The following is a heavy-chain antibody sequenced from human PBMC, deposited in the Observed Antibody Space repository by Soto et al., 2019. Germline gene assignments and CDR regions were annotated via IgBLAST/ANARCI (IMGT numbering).Heavy chain of an antibody. Sequence: QVQLVQSGAEVKNPGASVKVSCKASGYTFTSYAMHWVRQAPGQRLEWMGWINAGNGNTKYSQKFQGRVTITRDTSASTAYMELSSLRSEDTAVYYCARVIGGLYYFDYWGQGTLVTVSS. J-gene: IGHJ4*02. CDR1: GYTFTSYA. V-gene: IGHV1-3*01. D-gene: IGHD3-16*01. CDR3: ARVIGGLYYFDY. CDR2: INAGNGNT.